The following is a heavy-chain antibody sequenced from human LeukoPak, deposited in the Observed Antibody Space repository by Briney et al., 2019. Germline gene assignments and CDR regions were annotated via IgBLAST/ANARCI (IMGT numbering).Heavy chain of an antibody. CDR3: ASHSHSSGWFDY. J-gene: IGHJ4*02. Sequence: SETLSLTCTVSGGSISSYYWSWIRQPPGKGLEWIGYIYYRGSTNYNPSLKSRVTISVDTSKNQFSLKLSSLTAADTAVYYCASHSHSSGWFDYWGQGTLVTVSS. D-gene: IGHD6-19*01. V-gene: IGHV4-59*01. CDR1: GGSISSYY. CDR2: IYYRGST.